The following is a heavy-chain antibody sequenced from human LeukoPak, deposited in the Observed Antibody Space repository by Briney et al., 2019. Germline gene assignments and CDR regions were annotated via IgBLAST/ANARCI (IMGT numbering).Heavy chain of an antibody. J-gene: IGHJ5*02. CDR2: ISYDGSNK. CDR3: AKIFCGGSCNWFVP. D-gene: IGHD2-15*01. Sequence: QPGRSLRLSSAASGFTFSSYGMHWVPQAPGKGLEWVAVISYDGSNKYYADSVKGRFTISRDNSKNTLYLQMNSLRAEDTAVYYCAKIFCGGSCNWFVPWGQETLVTVSS. V-gene: IGHV3-30*18. CDR1: GFTFSSYG.